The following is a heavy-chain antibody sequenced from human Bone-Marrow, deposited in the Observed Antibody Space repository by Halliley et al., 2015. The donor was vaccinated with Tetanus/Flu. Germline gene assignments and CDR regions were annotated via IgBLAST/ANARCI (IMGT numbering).Heavy chain of an antibody. CDR3: ARRNSYGELDP. V-gene: IGHV4-31*02. Sequence: GLEWIGNMYYNGIAYYNPSLRSRLVMLVDSSKNQFSLKLSSVTAADTAVYYCARRNSYGELDPWGQGTLVTVSS. D-gene: IGHD3-10*01. CDR2: MYYNGIA. J-gene: IGHJ5*02.